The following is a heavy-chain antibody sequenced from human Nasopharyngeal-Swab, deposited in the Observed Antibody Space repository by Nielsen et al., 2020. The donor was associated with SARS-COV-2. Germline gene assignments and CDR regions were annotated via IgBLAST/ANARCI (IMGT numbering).Heavy chain of an antibody. D-gene: IGHD3-10*01. CDR2: MNPNSGNT. Sequence: ASVKVSCKASGYTFTSYDVNWVRQATGQGLEWMGWMNPNSGNTGCAQKFQGRVTMTRNTSISTAYMELSSLRSEDTAVYYCARDRGLAEPSLGDYWGQGTLVTVSS. V-gene: IGHV1-8*01. CDR1: GYTFTSYD. J-gene: IGHJ4*02. CDR3: ARDRGLAEPSLGDY.